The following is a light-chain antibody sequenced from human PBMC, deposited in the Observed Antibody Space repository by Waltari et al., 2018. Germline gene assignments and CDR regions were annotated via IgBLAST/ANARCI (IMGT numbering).Light chain of an antibody. Sequence: QSVLTQPASVSGSPGQSISISCSGTNSDVGNYNYVSWYQQHPGKAPKLMIYNVDKRPSGVSDRFSRSKSGNTASLTISGLQAEDEADYYCNSYTSSRTYVFGTGTKVTVL. CDR1: NSDVGNYNY. V-gene: IGLV2-14*03. CDR2: NVD. J-gene: IGLJ1*01. CDR3: NSYTSSRTYV.